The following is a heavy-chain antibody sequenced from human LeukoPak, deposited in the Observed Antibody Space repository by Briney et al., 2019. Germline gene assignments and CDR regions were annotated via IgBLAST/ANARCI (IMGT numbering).Heavy chain of an antibody. Sequence: GGSLRLSCAASGFTFSSYAMSWVRQAPGKGLEWVSVIYSGGSTYYADSVKGRFTISRDNSKNTLYLQMSSLRAEDTAVYYCARGVFGNWYYFDYWGQGTLVTVSS. CDR2: IYSGGST. CDR1: GFTFSSYA. J-gene: IGHJ4*02. D-gene: IGHD4-23*01. CDR3: ARGVFGNWYYFDY. V-gene: IGHV3-66*01.